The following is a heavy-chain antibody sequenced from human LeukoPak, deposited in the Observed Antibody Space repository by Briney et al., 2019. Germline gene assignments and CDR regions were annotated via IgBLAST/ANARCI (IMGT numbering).Heavy chain of an antibody. CDR3: ARDPYGSGSRRKIFAY. CDR1: GYTFTSYY. V-gene: IGHV1-2*02. D-gene: IGHD3-10*01. Sequence: GASVKVSCKASGYTFTSYYIHWVRQAPGQGLEWMGWINPNSGDTNYAQTFQGRVTMTRDTSISTAYMELSRLRSDDTAVYYCARDPYGSGSRRKIFAYWGQGTLVTVSS. CDR2: INPNSGDT. J-gene: IGHJ4*02.